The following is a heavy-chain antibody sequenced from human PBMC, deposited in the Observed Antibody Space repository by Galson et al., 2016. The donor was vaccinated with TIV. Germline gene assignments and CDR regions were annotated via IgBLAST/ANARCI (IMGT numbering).Heavy chain of an antibody. V-gene: IGHV1-18*01. CDR3: ARDYVLGMSGYYHYGMDV. Sequence: SVKVSCKASGYTFNTYGLSWVRQAPGQGLEWMGWISGHNGNTKYAQKLQGRVTMTTDTSTGTAYMELRSLRSDDTAMYYCARDYVLGMSGYYHYGMDVWGQGTTVTVSS. CDR1: GYTFNTYG. D-gene: IGHD3-16*01. J-gene: IGHJ6*02. CDR2: ISGHNGNT.